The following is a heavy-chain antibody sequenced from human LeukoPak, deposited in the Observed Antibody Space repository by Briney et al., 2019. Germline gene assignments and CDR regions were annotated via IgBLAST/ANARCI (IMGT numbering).Heavy chain of an antibody. V-gene: IGHV4-59*01. CDR3: ARLDCSGGSCYSHYYYYMDV. CDR1: GGSLSNYY. CDR2: IYYSGST. J-gene: IGHJ6*03. D-gene: IGHD2-15*01. Sequence: PSETLSLTCTVSGGSLSNYYWSWIRQPPGKGLEWIADIYYSGSTNYNPSLKSRVTMSVDTSKNQFSLKLSSVTAADTAVYYCARLDCSGGSCYSHYYYYMDVWGIGTTVTVSS.